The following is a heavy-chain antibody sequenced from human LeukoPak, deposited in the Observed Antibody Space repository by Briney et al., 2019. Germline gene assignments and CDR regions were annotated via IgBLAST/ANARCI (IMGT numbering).Heavy chain of an antibody. V-gene: IGHV3-21*01. Sequence: GGSMRLSCAASGFTFSSYSMNWVRQAPGEGLEWVSSITIGSYIYYADSVKGRFTISRDNAKNSLYLQMNSLRAEDTAVYYCARQCYYYDSNESCDYWGQGTLVTVSS. D-gene: IGHD3-22*01. CDR2: ITIGSYI. CDR3: ARQCYYYDSNESCDY. J-gene: IGHJ4*02. CDR1: GFTFSSYS.